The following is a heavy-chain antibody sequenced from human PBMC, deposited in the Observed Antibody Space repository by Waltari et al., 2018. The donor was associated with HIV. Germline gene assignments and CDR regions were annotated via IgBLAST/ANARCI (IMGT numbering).Heavy chain of an antibody. CDR1: GFTLSSYS. D-gene: IGHD5-12*01. CDR3: TRDGEMATIKWYFDL. V-gene: IGHV3-48*01. CDR2: ISSSSSRI. Sequence: EVQLVESGGGLVQPGGSLRLSCAASGFTLSSYSMNWVRQAPGKGLEWVSFISSSSSRIEYADSVKGRFTISRDDAKNSLFLQMNSLRAEDTALYYCTRDGEMATIKWYFDLWGRGTLVTVSS. J-gene: IGHJ2*01.